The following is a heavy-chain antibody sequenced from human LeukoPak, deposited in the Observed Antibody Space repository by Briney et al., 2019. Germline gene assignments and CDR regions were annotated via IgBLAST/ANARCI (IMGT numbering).Heavy chain of an antibody. Sequence: TSETLSLTCTVSGGSISSYYWSWIRQPAGKGLEWIGRIYTSGSINYNPSLKSRVTMSVDTSKNQFSLKLSSVTAADTAVYYCARETGDGYNLYYFDYWGQGTLVTVSS. D-gene: IGHD5-24*01. J-gene: IGHJ4*02. CDR1: GGSISSYY. CDR2: IYTSGSI. CDR3: ARETGDGYNLYYFDY. V-gene: IGHV4-4*07.